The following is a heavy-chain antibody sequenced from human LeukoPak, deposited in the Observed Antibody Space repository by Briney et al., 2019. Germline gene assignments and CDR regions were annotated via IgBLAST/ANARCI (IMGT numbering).Heavy chain of an antibody. CDR3: ARGRSSSWYFYFDY. CDR1: GGSFSGYY. V-gene: IGHV4-34*01. D-gene: IGHD6-13*01. J-gene: IGHJ4*02. Sequence: SETLSLTCAVYGGSFSGYYWSWIRQPPGKGLEWIGEINHSGSTNYNPSLKSRVTISVDTSKNQFSLKLSSVTAADTAVCYCARGRSSSWYFYFDYWGQGTLVTVSS. CDR2: INHSGST.